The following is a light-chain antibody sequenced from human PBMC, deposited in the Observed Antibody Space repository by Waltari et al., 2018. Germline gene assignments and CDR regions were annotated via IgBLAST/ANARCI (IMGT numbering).Light chain of an antibody. CDR1: QSGSRAV. CDR3: QHYVRLPVT. V-gene: IGKV3-20*01. Sequence: EIALTQAPGTLSLSPGETLRLGCRACQSGSRAVAWYQQKPGQAPRLLMYGASSRATGIPDRFSGSGSGTDFSLTISRLEPEDFAVYYCQHYVRLPVTFGQGTKVEIK. J-gene: IGKJ1*01. CDR2: GAS.